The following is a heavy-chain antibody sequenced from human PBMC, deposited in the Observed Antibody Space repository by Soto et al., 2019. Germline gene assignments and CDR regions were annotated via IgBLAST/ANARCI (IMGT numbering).Heavy chain of an antibody. V-gene: IGHV1-18*01. CDR3: ARGRYGDY. Sequence: QVHLVQSGAEVKKPGASVKVSCKGSGYAFTTYGITWVRQAPGKGLEWMGWTSAHNGNTNYAQKLQGRVTVTRDTSTSTAYMELRSLRSDDTAVYYCARGRYGDYWGQGALVTVSS. CDR2: TSAHNGNT. J-gene: IGHJ4*02. D-gene: IGHD1-1*01. CDR1: GYAFTTYG.